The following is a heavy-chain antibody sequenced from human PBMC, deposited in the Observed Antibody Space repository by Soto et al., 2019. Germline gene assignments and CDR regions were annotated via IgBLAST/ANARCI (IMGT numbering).Heavy chain of an antibody. J-gene: IGHJ6*02. CDR2: INPNSGGT. V-gene: IGHV1-2*02. Sequence: QVQLVQSGAEVKKPGASVKVSCKASGYTFTGYYMHWVRQAPGQGLEWMGWINPNSGGTNYAQKFQGRVTMPRDTSISPAYMELSRLRSDDTAVYYCARVPQYCSGGSCASVWGQGTTVTVSS. CDR3: ARVPQYCSGGSCASV. D-gene: IGHD2-15*01. CDR1: GYTFTGYY.